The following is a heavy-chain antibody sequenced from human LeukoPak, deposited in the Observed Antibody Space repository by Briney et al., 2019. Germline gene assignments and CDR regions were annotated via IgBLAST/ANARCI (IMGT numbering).Heavy chain of an antibody. J-gene: IGHJ4*02. CDR2: ITSTSTYI. D-gene: IGHD2-15*01. CDR3: ARDLGGWYFDY. CDR1: GFTFSSYT. V-gene: IGHV3-21*01. Sequence: GGSLRLSCAASGFTFSSYTINWVRQTPGKGLEWVSSITSTSTYIYYADSVKGRFTISRDNAKNSLYLQMNSLRAEDTAVYYCARDLGGWYFDYWGQGTLVTVSS.